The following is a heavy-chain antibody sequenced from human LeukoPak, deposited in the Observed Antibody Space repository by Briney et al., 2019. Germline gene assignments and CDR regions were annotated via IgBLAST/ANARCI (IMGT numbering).Heavy chain of an antibody. CDR3: ARDRRPRAVAGAYISYGMDV. V-gene: IGHV4-4*07. CDR2: VNPYGTS. J-gene: IGHJ6*02. D-gene: IGHD6-19*01. Sequence: ETLSLTCSVSGGSTNNYFWSWIRQPAGKGLEWIGRVNPYGTSNYNPSLKSRVTMSVDTSKNLVSLRLTSLTAADTAVYYCARDRRPRAVAGAYISYGMDVWGQGTTVTVSS. CDR1: GGSTNNYF.